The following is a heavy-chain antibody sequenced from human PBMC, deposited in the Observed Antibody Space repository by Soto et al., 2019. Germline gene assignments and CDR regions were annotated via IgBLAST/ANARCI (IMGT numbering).Heavy chain of an antibody. CDR1: GFTFSSYA. D-gene: IGHD5-12*01. V-gene: IGHV3-30-3*01. CDR3: ARAPREATTLD. J-gene: IGHJ3*01. CDR2: ISYDGSNK. Sequence: GGSLRLSCAASGFTFSSYAMHWVRQAPGKGLEWVAVISYDGSNKYYADSVKGRFTISRDNSKNTLYLQMNSLRAEDTAVYYCARAPREATTLDWGQGTMVTVSS.